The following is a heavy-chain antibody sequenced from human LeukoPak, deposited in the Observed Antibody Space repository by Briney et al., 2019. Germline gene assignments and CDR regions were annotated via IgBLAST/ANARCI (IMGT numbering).Heavy chain of an antibody. V-gene: IGHV3-72*01. D-gene: IGHD6-19*01. CDR3: VRVGSVAGSDYLDY. Sequence: GGSLRLSCAVSGFTFSDHFLDWVRQAPGKGLEWVGRSRNKAKSYTTEYAASVKGRFTISRDDSKNSLSLQMNSLKTEDTAVYYCVRVGSVAGSDYLDYWGQGTLVTVSS. J-gene: IGHJ4*02. CDR1: GFTFSDHF. CDR2: SRNKAKSYTT.